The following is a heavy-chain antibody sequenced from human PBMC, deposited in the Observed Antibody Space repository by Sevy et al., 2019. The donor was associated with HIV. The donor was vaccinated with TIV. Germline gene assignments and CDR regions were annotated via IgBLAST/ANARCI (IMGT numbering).Heavy chain of an antibody. CDR3: ASSDCSSTSCYLYNWFDP. CDR1: GYTFTSYA. D-gene: IGHD2-2*01. J-gene: IGHJ5*02. Sequence: ASVKVSCKASGYTFTSYAMHRVRQAPGQRLEWMGWINAGNGNTKYSQKFQGRVTITRDTSASTAYMELSSLRSEDTAVYYCASSDCSSTSCYLYNWFDPWGQGTLVTVSS. V-gene: IGHV1-3*01. CDR2: INAGNGNT.